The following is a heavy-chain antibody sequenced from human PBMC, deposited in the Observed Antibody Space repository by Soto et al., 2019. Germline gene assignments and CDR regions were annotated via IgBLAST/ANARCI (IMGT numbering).Heavy chain of an antibody. D-gene: IGHD1-26*01. CDR2: ISYDGSNK. CDR1: GFTFSSYG. CDR3: AKARTDQSGTYFPFDY. Sequence: GGSLRLSCAASGFTFSSYGMHWVRQAPGKGLEWVAVISYDGSNKYYADSVKGRFTISRDNSKNTLYLQMNSLRAEDTAVYYCAKARTDQSGTYFPFDYWGQGTLVTVSS. J-gene: IGHJ4*02. V-gene: IGHV3-30*18.